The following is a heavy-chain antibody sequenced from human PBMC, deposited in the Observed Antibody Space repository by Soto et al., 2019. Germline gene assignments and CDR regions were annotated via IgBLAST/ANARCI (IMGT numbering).Heavy chain of an antibody. V-gene: IGHV1-69*13. CDR3: ARDDIVVVPTIQGGYYYYGMDV. Sequence: SVKVSCKASGGTFSSYAISWLRQAPGQGLEWMGGIIPIFGTANYAQKFQGRVTITADESTSTAYMELSSLRSEDTAVYYCARDDIVVVPTIQGGYYYYGMDVWGQGTTVTVSS. CDR1: GGTFSSYA. CDR2: IIPIFGTA. D-gene: IGHD2-2*01. J-gene: IGHJ6*02.